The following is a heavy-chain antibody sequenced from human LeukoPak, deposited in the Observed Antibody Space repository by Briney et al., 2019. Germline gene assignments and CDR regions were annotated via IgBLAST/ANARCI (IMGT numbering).Heavy chain of an antibody. D-gene: IGHD4-11*01. J-gene: IGHJ6*02. CDR3: ARSYSNHLFGMDV. V-gene: IGHV3-66*01. CDR1: GFTVSSYY. CDR2: MYSGSST. Sequence: PGVSLRLSCAASGFTVSSYYMTWVRQAPGKGLEWVSVMYSGSSTYCADSVKGRVAISRDNSQNTVLLQMNSVRVEDTAVYYCARSYSNHLFGMDVWGQGPAVTVS.